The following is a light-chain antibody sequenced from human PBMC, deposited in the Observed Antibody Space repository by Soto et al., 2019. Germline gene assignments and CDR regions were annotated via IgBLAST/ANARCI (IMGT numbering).Light chain of an antibody. CDR1: SSDVGAYNY. J-gene: IGLJ3*02. CDR2: EVT. Sequence: QSALTQPPSASGSPGQSVTISCTGTSSDVGAYNYVSWYQPHAGKAPKLVIYEVTKRPSGVPDRFSGSKSANTASLTVSGLQAEDEADYYCRSFASSNTWVFGGGTKLTVL. V-gene: IGLV2-8*01. CDR3: RSFASSNTWV.